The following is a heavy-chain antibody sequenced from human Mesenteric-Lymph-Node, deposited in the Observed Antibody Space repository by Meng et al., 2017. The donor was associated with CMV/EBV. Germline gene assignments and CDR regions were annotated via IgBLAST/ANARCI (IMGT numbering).Heavy chain of an antibody. CDR1: GFTFSSSW. CDR3: AKSPARGYCSSTSCYFDY. D-gene: IGHD2-2*01. J-gene: IGHJ4*02. Sequence: GESLKISCAASGFTFSSSWMHWVCQAPEKGLEWVAFIPYDGGDKYYVDSVKGRFTISRDNSKNTLYLQMNSLRAEDTAVYFCAKSPARGYCSSTSCYFDYWGQGTLVTVSS. V-gene: IGHV3-30*02. CDR2: IPYDGGDK.